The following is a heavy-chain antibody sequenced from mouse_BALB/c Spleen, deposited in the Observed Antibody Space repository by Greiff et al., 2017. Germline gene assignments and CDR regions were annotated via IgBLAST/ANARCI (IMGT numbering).Heavy chain of an antibody. D-gene: IGHD1-1*01. V-gene: IGHV5-4*02. CDR1: GFPFSDYY. CDR3: ARGELTRSYYAMDY. Sequence: LVESGGGLVKPGGSLKLSCAASGFPFSDYYMYWVRQTPEKRLEWVATISDGGSYTYYPDSVKGRFTISRDNAKNNLYLQMSSLKSEDTAMYYCARGELTRSYYAMDYWGQGTSVTVSS. CDR2: ISDGGSYT. J-gene: IGHJ4*01.